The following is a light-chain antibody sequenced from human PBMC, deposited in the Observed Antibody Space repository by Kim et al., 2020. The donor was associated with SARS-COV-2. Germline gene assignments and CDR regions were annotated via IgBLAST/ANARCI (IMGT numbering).Light chain of an antibody. J-gene: IGLJ2*01. CDR3: LLFYGGVQV. Sequence: QAVVTQEPSLTVPPGGTVTLTCASSSGAVTTAYYPNWFQQKPGQAPRALIYNTSNKHSWTPARFSGSLLGGKAALTLSGVQPEDEAEYYCLLFYGGVQVFGGGTQLTVL. V-gene: IGLV7-43*01. CDR1: SGAVTTAYY. CDR2: NTS.